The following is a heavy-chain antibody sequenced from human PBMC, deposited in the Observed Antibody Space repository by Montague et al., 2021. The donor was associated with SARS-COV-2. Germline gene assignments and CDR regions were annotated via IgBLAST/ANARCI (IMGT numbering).Heavy chain of an antibody. CDR3: ARGGYGPDAFDT. CDR2: IYYSGST. J-gene: IGHJ3*02. D-gene: IGHD5-18*01. CDR1: GGSISSYY. Sequence: SETLSLTCTASGGSISSYYWSWIRQPPGKGLEWIGYIYYSGSTNYNPSLKSRVTISLDTSKDQFYLKLNSVTAADTAVYYCARGGYGPDAFDTWGQGTMVTVSS. V-gene: IGHV4-59*01.